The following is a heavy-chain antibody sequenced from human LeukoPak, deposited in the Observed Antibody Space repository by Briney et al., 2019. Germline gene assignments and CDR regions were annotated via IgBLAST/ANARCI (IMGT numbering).Heavy chain of an antibody. Sequence: GASVKVSCKASGYTFTGYYIHWVRQAPGQGLEWMGWINPNSGGTNYAQKFQGRATMTRDTSISTAYMELSRLRSDDTAVYYCARDTSFHMVRGVPSDYWGQGTLVAVSS. J-gene: IGHJ4*02. CDR2: INPNSGGT. CDR3: ARDTSFHMVRGVPSDY. V-gene: IGHV1-2*02. D-gene: IGHD3-10*01. CDR1: GYTFTGYY.